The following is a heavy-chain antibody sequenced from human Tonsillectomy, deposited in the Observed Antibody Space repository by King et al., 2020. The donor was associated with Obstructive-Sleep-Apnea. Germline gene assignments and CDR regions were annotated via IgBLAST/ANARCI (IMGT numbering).Heavy chain of an antibody. V-gene: IGHV3-74*01. J-gene: IGHJ4*02. CDR2: INSDGSET. Sequence: VQLVESGGGLVQTGGCLRLSCVASGVTFSRYWMHWVRQAPGKGLVGVSRINSDGSETRYADSVKGRFTISRDNAKNTVYLQMNSARAEDTAVYYCARDWDFDYWGQGTLVTVSS. CDR1: GVTFSRYW. D-gene: IGHD7-27*01. CDR3: ARDWDFDY.